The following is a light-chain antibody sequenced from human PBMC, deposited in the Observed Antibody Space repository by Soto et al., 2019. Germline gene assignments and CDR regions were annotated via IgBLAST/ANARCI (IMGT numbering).Light chain of an antibody. J-gene: IGKJ1*01. Sequence: EIVLTQAPGTLSVSRGERATLSCRASQSVSNNYLAWYQQKPGQAPRLLIYGASRRATGIPDRFSGSGSGTDFTLTISRLEPEDLAVYYCQQYDNSVWTFGQGTRWIS. CDR2: GAS. V-gene: IGKV3-20*01. CDR1: QSVSNNY. CDR3: QQYDNSVWT.